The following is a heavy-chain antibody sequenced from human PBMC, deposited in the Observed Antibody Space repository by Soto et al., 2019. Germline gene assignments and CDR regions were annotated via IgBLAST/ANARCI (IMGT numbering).Heavy chain of an antibody. CDR1: GYTFTIYG. Sequence: ASVKDSCKASGYTFTIYGISWVRQAPGQGLEWMGWISAYNGNTNYAQKLQGRVTMTTDTSTSTAYMELRSLRSDDTAVYYCARHYYDSSGYYEYDYWGQGTLVTVSS. CDR2: ISAYNGNT. D-gene: IGHD3-22*01. CDR3: ARHYYDSSGYYEYDY. V-gene: IGHV1-18*01. J-gene: IGHJ4*02.